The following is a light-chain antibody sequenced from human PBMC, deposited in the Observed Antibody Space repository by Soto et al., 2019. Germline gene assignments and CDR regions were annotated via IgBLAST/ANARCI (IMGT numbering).Light chain of an antibody. CDR1: SSNIGSYT. CDR2: TSN. V-gene: IGLV1-44*01. Sequence: QSVLTQPPSASGTPGQRVTISCSGGSSNIGSYTVNWYQHLPGTAPKLLVYTSNQRPSGVPDRFSGSKSGTSASLAISGLQSDDEADYYCAAWDDSLNGPVFGGGTKLTVL. CDR3: AAWDDSLNGPV. J-gene: IGLJ3*02.